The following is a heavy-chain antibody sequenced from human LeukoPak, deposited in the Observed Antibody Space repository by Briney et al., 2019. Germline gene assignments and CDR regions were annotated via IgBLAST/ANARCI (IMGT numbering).Heavy chain of an antibody. CDR1: GYTFTSYD. CDR2: MNPNSGNT. CDR3: ASSWLGAKGFDP. V-gene: IGHV1-8*01. J-gene: IGHJ5*02. D-gene: IGHD1-26*01. Sequence: ASVKVSCKASGYTFTSYDINWVRQATGLGLEWMGWMNPNSGNTGYAQKFQGRVTMTRNTSISTAYMELSSLRSEDTAVCYCASSWLGAKGFDPWGQGTLVTVSS.